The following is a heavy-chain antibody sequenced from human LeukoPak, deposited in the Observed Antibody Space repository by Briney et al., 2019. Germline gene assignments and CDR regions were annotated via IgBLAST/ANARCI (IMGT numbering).Heavy chain of an antibody. CDR1: GFTFSSYA. Sequence: GALRLSCAASGFTFSSYAMSWVRQAPGKGLEWVSAISGSGGSTYYADSVEGRFTISRDNSKNTLYLQMNSLRAEDTAVYYCAKDSDYDSSGYYPYFDYWGQGTLVTVSS. J-gene: IGHJ4*02. CDR3: AKDSDYDSSGYYPYFDY. V-gene: IGHV3-23*01. D-gene: IGHD3-22*01. CDR2: ISGSGGST.